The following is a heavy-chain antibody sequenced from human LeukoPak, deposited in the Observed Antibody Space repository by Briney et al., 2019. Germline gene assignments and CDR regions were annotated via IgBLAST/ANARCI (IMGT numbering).Heavy chain of an antibody. CDR2: LSGSGGSP. CDR1: GFTFSSYA. Sequence: GGPLRLSCAASGFTFSSYAMSWVRQAPGKGLEWVSSLSGSGGSPNYANSVKGRFTISRDNSKNTLYLQMNSLRAEDTAVYYCANALGGGNTWYYFDCWGQGTLVTVSS. D-gene: IGHD6-13*01. J-gene: IGHJ4*02. CDR3: ANALGGGNTWYYFDC. V-gene: IGHV3-23*01.